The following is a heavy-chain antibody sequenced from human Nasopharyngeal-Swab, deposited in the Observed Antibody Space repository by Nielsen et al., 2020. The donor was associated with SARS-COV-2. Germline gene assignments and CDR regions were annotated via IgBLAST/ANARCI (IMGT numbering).Heavy chain of an antibody. J-gene: IGHJ4*02. CDR2: ISYDGSNK. V-gene: IGHV3-30*18. Sequence: VRQAPGKGLDWVAVISYDGSNKYYADSVKGRFTISRDNSKNTLYLQMNSLRAEDTAVYYCTKDPGIAAAGAFWYFDYWGQGTLVTVSS. D-gene: IGHD6-13*01. CDR3: TKDPGIAAAGAFWYFDY.